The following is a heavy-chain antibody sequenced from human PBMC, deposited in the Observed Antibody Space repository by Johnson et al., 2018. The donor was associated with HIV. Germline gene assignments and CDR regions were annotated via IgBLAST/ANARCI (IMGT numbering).Heavy chain of an antibody. CDR2: ISYDGSNK. D-gene: IGHD2/OR15-2a*01. V-gene: IGHV3-30-3*01. CDR1: GFTFKNYA. J-gene: IGHJ3*02. CDR3: AKAIGDAFDI. Sequence: QVQLVESGGGVVQPGRSLRLSCAASGFTFKNYAMHWVRQAPGERLEWVAVISYDGSNKYYADSVKGRFTISRDNSKNTLYLQMNSLRAEDTAVYYCAKAIGDAFDIWGQGTMVTVSS.